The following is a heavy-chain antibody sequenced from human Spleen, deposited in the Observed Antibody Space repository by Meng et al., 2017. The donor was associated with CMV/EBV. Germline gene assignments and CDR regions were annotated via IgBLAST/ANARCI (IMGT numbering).Heavy chain of an antibody. V-gene: IGHV4-34*01. J-gene: IGHJ4*02. Sequence: SETLSLTCAVYGGSFSGYYWSWIRQPPGKGLEWIGSLYYSGTYYNPSVKSRVTISVDTSKNQFSLRLSSVTAADTAVYYCARHYYDSSGRPFDYWGQGTLVTVS. CDR1: GGSFSGYY. D-gene: IGHD3-22*01. CDR2: LYYSGT. CDR3: ARHYYDSSGRPFDY.